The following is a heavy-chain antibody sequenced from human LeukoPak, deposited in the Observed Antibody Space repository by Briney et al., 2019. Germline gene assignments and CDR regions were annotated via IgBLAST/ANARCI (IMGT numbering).Heavy chain of an antibody. V-gene: IGHV1-18*04. CDR1: GYTFTSYG. CDR3: AREGPAYCSSTSCYELGFDP. CDR2: ISAYNGNT. J-gene: IGHJ5*02. Sequence: ASVKVSCKASGYTFTSYGISWVRQAPGQGLEWMGWISAYNGNTNYAQKLQGRVTMTTDTSTSTAYMELSSLRSEDTAVYYCAREGPAYCSSTSCYELGFDPWGQGTLVTVSS. D-gene: IGHD2-2*01.